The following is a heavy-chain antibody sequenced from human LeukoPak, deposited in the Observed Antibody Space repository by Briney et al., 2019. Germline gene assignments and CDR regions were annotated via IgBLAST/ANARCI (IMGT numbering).Heavy chain of an antibody. CDR2: ISYDGSNK. CDR3: ARGVSGWPDY. V-gene: IGHV3-30*04. Sequence: RXXPGXXLEWVAVISYDGSNKYYADSVKGRFTISRDNSKNTLYLQMNSLRAEDTAVYYCARGVSGWPDYWGQGTXV. D-gene: IGHD6-19*01. J-gene: IGHJ4*02.